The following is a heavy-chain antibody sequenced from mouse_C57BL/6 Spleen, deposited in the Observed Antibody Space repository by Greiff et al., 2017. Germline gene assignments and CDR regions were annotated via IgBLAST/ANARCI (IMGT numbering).Heavy chain of an antibody. CDR1: GFTFSDYG. J-gene: IGHJ3*01. CDR3: AREVFAY. V-gene: IGHV5-15*01. Sequence: EVHLVESGGGLVQPGGSLKLSCAASGFTFSDYGMAWVRQAPRKGPEWVAFISNLAYSIYYADTVTGRFTISRENAKNTLYLEMTSLRSEDTAMYYCAREVFAYWGQGTLVTVSA. CDR2: ISNLAYSI.